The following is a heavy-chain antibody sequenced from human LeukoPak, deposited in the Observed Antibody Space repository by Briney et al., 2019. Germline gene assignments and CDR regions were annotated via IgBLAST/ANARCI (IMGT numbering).Heavy chain of an antibody. D-gene: IGHD2-2*01. CDR2: IYYSGST. J-gene: IGHJ6*02. CDR1: GGSIGSSSYY. CDR3: ARSCSSTSCSFYYYYGMDV. V-gene: IGHV4-39*01. Sequence: PSETLSLTCTVSGGSIGSSSYYWGWIRQPPGKGLEWIGSIYYSGSTYYNPSLKSRATISVDTSKNQFSLKLSSVTAADTAVYYCARSCSSTSCSFYYYYGMDVWGQGTTVTVSS.